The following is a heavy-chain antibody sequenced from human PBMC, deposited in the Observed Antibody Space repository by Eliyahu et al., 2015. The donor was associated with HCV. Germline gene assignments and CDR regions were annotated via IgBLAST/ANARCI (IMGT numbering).Heavy chain of an antibody. CDR3: ARAWGFYGSETSGLEMDV. CDR1: GYTFTSYY. J-gene: IGHJ6*02. V-gene: IGHV1-46*01. CDR2: INPSLLTT. D-gene: IGHD3-10*01. Sequence: QVQLVQSGAELKEPGASVKVSCKASGYTFTSYYLHWVRQAPGQRLEWMGIINPSLLTTTYAQKFQGQGTLTSDTSTSTVYMEVSSLRSEDTAMYYCARAWGFYGSETSGLEMDVWGQGTTVTVSS.